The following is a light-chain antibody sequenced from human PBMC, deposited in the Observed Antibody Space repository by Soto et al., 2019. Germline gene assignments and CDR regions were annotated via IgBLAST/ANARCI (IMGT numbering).Light chain of an antibody. CDR3: QQYYTTPLT. J-gene: IGKJ4*01. CDR2: WAS. V-gene: IGKV4-1*01. Sequence: DIVMTQSPDSLAVSLGERATINCMSSQSVLYSSNHQNYLAWYQQKPGQPPQLLIYWASTRESGVPDRFSGSGSGTDFTLTISSLQAEDVAVYYCQQYYTTPLTFGGGTKVEIK. CDR1: QSVLYSSNHQNY.